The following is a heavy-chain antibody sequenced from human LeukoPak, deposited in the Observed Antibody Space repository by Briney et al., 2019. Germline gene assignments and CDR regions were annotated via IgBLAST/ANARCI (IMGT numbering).Heavy chain of an antibody. J-gene: IGHJ4*02. CDR1: GFTFSSYA. D-gene: IGHD3-10*01. Sequence: GGSLRLSCAASGFTFSSYAMSWVRQAPGKGLEWVSAISGSGGSTYYADSVKGRFPISRDNSKNTLYLQMNSLRAEDTAVYYCAKEAPLWFGGEPYYFDYWGQGTLVTVSS. CDR2: ISGSGGST. CDR3: AKEAPLWFGGEPYYFDY. V-gene: IGHV3-23*01.